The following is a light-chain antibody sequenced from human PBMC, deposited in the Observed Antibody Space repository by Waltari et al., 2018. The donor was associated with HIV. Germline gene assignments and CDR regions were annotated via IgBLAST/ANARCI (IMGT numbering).Light chain of an antibody. CDR1: SSNIGNNY. J-gene: IGLJ2*01. CDR2: DKK. Sequence: QSVLTQPPSVSAAPGQKVTISCSGSSSNIGNNYVSWYQQLPGTAPEILIYDKKWRPPGIPDRFSGSKSGTSATLGITGLQTGDEADYYCGTWDSSLSAGVFGGGTKLTVL. V-gene: IGLV1-51*01. CDR3: GTWDSSLSAGV.